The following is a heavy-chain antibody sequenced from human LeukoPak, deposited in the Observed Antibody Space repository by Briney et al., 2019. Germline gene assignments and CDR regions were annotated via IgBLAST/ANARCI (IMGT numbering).Heavy chain of an antibody. D-gene: IGHD3-9*01. J-gene: IGHJ4*02. CDR3: ARETGILTGHTPLDY. CDR2: ISYDGSNK. V-gene: IGHV3-30-3*01. CDR1: GFTFSSYA. Sequence: PGRSLRLSCAASGFTFSSYAMHWVRQAPGKGLEWVAVISYDGSNKYYADSVKGRFTISRDNSKNTLYLQMNSLRAEDTAVYYCARETGILTGHTPLDYWGQGTLVTVSS.